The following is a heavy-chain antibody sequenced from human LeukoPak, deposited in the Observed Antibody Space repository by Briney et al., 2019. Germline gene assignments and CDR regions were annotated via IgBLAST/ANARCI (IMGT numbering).Heavy chain of an antibody. D-gene: IGHD2-8*01. J-gene: IGHJ4*02. CDR3: TRLSSAYCTNGVCYFDY. CDR1: GFTFSGSP. Sequence: GGSLRLSCAASGFTFSGSPIHWVRQASGKGLEWVGCIKTKVNSYATAYAASVKGRFTVSRDDSKNTAYLRLNSLKTEDTAVYYCTRLSSAYCTNGVCYFDYWGQGTLVTVSS. V-gene: IGHV3-73*01. CDR2: IKTKVNSYAT.